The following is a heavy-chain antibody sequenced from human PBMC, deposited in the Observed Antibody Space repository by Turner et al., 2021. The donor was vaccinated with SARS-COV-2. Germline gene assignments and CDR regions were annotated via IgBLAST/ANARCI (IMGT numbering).Heavy chain of an antibody. CDR1: GFPFSSYV. CDR2: ISYDGSNK. J-gene: IGHJ4*02. CDR3: ARDVEAGTSTVTVFDY. Sequence: HVPLVESGGGVVQPGMSLRLSCSASGFPFSSYVMHWVRQAQGKGLEWVAVISYDGSNKCYAASVKGRFTISRDNTTNTLYLQMMSLRAEDTAVYYCARDVEAGTSTVTVFDYWGQGTLVTVSS. D-gene: IGHD4-17*01. V-gene: IGHV3-30*04.